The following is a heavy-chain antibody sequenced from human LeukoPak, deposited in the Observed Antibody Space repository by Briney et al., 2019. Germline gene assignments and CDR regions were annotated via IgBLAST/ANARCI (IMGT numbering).Heavy chain of an antibody. CDR3: ARRKEGPIAVAGRGFDP. CDR2: IIPILGIA. J-gene: IGHJ5*02. Sequence: ASVKVSCKASGGTFSSYAISWVRQAPGQGLEWMGRIIPILGIANYAQKFQGRVTITADKSTSTAYMELGSLRSEDTAVYYCARRKEGPIAVAGRGFDPWGQGTLVTVSS. V-gene: IGHV1-69*04. CDR1: GGTFSSYA. D-gene: IGHD6-19*01.